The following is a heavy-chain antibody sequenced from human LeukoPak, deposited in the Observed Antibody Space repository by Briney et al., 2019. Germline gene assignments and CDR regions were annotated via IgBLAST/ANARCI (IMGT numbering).Heavy chain of an antibody. CDR1: GFTFSSYA. D-gene: IGHD2-15*01. CDR3: ARAGYCSGGSCYLSYFDY. J-gene: IGHJ4*02. Sequence: GRSLRLSCAASGFTFSSYAMHWVRQALGKGLERVAVISYDGSNKYYADSVKGRFTISRDNSKNTLYLQMKSLRAEDTAVYYCARAGYCSGGSCYLSYFDYWGQGTLVTVFS. V-gene: IGHV3-30*04. CDR2: ISYDGSNK.